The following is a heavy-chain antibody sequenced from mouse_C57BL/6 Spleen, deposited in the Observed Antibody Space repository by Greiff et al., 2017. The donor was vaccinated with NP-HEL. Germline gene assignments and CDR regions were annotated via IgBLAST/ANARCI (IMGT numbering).Heavy chain of an antibody. CDR1: GYAFSSYW. D-gene: IGHD1-1*01. Sequence: LQESGAELVKPGASVKISCKASGYAFSSYWMNWVKQRPGTGLEWIGQIYPGDGDTNYNGKFKGKATLTADKSSSTAYMQLSSLTSEDSAVYFCARNHYGSSYWYFDVWGTGTTVTVSS. CDR2: IYPGDGDT. V-gene: IGHV1-80*01. J-gene: IGHJ1*03. CDR3: ARNHYGSSYWYFDV.